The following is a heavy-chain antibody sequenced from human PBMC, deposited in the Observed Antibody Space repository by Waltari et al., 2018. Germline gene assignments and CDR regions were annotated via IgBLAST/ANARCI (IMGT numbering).Heavy chain of an antibody. CDR3: ARLAPRTYRSPVPGRHYYYGMDV. Sequence: EEQLLESGGGLVQPGDSLRLSCAGSGFRFSNYWMNWVRQAPGKGLVWVARISDDGTRRSYADSGKGRFTISRDNAKNTVYLQMKRLRVEDTAVYYCARLAPRTYRSPVPGRHYYYGMDVWGQGTTVTVSS. D-gene: IGHD3-10*01. CDR2: ISDDGTRR. J-gene: IGHJ6*02. V-gene: IGHV3-74*01. CDR1: GFRFSNYW.